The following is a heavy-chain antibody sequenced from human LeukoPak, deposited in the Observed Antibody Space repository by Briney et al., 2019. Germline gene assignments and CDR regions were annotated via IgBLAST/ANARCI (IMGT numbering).Heavy chain of an antibody. Sequence: PGGSLRLSCEASGSTFSTYWMSWVRQAPVKGLEWVANIKQEGSDTYYVDSVRGRFTISRDNAKNSLYLQMDSLRAEDTAVYYCVRGCGRASCPYYFDYWGQGSLVTVSS. CDR2: IKQEGSDT. D-gene: IGHD2-2*01. V-gene: IGHV3-7*03. CDR3: VRGCGRASCPYYFDY. J-gene: IGHJ4*02. CDR1: GSTFSTYW.